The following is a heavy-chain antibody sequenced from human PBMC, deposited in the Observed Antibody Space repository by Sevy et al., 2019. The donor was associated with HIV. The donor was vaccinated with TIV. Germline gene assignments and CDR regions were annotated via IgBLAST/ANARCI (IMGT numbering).Heavy chain of an antibody. V-gene: IGHV5-51*01. J-gene: IGHJ4*02. Sequence: GESLKISCKGSGYTFTNYWIGWVRQMPGKGLEWMGIIYPGDSDTRYSPSFQGQVPIPADKSISTAYLQWSSLKASDTAMYYCARYPIVVVPAAEYYFDYWGQGTLVTVSS. CDR2: IYPGDSDT. CDR3: ARYPIVVVPAAEYYFDY. D-gene: IGHD2-2*01. CDR1: GYTFTNYW.